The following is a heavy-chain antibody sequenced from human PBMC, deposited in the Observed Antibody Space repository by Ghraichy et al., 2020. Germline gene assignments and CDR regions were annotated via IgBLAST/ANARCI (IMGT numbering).Heavy chain of an antibody. CDR3: ARNGDIGYYGMDV. D-gene: IGHD5-12*01. CDR1: GFTFSSYS. J-gene: IGHJ6*02. V-gene: IGHV3-21*01. Sequence: GESLNISCAASGFTFSSYSMNWVRQAPGKGLEWVSSISSSSSYIYYADSVKGRFTISRDNAKNSLYLQMNSLRAEDTAVYYCARNGDIGYYGMDVWGQGTTVTVSS. CDR2: ISSSSSYI.